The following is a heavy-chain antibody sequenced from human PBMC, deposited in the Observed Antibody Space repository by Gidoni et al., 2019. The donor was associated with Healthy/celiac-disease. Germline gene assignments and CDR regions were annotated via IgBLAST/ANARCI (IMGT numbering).Heavy chain of an antibody. CDR3: ARTLNTGAFDI. CDR2: IIPIFGTA. Sequence: QVQLVQSGAEVTKPASPVKVSCKASGATFSSYAISWVRQAPGHGLEWMGGIIPIFGTANYAQKFQGRVTITADESTSTAYMELSSLRSEDTAVYYCARTLNTGAFDIWGQGTMVTVSS. CDR1: GATFSSYA. J-gene: IGHJ3*02. V-gene: IGHV1-69*01.